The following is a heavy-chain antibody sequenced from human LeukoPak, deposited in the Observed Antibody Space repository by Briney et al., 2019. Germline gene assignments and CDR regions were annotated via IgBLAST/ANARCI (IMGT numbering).Heavy chain of an antibody. Sequence: SETLSLTCTVSGGSISSYYWSWIRQPPGKGLEWIGYIYYSGSTNYNPSLKSRVTISVDKSKNQFSLKLSSVTAADTAVYYCARRESGPFDYWGQGTLVTVSS. CDR3: ARRESGPFDY. D-gene: IGHD3-3*01. CDR2: IYYSGST. V-gene: IGHV4-59*12. CDR1: GGSISSYY. J-gene: IGHJ4*02.